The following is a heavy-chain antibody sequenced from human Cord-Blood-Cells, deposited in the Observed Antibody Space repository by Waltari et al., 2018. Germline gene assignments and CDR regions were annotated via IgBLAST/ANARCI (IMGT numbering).Heavy chain of an antibody. CDR3: ATPSIAARFAFDI. CDR2: YDPEDGET. J-gene: IGHJ3*02. D-gene: IGHD6-6*01. Sequence: QVQLVQSGAEVKKPGASVKVSCKVSGYTLTELSMHWVRQAPGKGLEWMGGYDPEDGETIYAQKFQGRITMTEDTSTDTAYMELSSLRSEDAAVYYWATPSIAARFAFDIWGQGTMVTVSS. V-gene: IGHV1-24*01. CDR1: GYTLTELS.